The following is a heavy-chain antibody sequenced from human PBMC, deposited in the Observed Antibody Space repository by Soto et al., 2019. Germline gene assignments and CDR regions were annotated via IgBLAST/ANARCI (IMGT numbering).Heavy chain of an antibody. CDR2: IYYSGST. CDR3: ARITYYYDSSGYYYQFDY. D-gene: IGHD3-22*01. J-gene: IGHJ4*02. V-gene: IGHV4-39*01. CDR1: GGSISSSSYY. Sequence: QLQLQESGPGLVKPSETLSLTCTVSGGSISSSSYYWGWIRQPPGKGLEWIGSIYYSGSTYYNPSFKSRVTISVDTSKNQFSLKLSSVTAADTAVYYCARITYYYDSSGYYYQFDYWGQGTLVTVSS.